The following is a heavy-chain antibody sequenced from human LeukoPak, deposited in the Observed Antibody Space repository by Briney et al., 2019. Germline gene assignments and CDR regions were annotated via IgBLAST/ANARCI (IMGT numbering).Heavy chain of an antibody. J-gene: IGHJ4*02. Sequence: SETLSLTCTVSGGSISSYYWSWIRQPAGKGLEWIGRIYTSGSTNYNPSLKSRVTMSVDTSKSQCTLKLSSVTAADTAVYYCARVGDYALKDWGQGTLDTVSS. V-gene: IGHV4-4*07. D-gene: IGHD3-16*01. CDR3: ARVGDYALKD. CDR1: GGSISSYY. CDR2: IYTSGST.